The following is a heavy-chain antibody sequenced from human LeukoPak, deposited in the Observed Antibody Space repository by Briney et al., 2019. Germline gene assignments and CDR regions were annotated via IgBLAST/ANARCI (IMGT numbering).Heavy chain of an antibody. Sequence: SETLSLTCTVSGGSISSGSSYWSWIRQPAGKGLEWIGRIYTSGSTNYNPSRKSRVTISVDTSKNQFSLKLSSVTAADTAVYYCARGGGAAAGQKFDCWGQGTLVTVSS. CDR3: ARGGGAAAGQKFDC. J-gene: IGHJ4*02. CDR2: IYTSGST. D-gene: IGHD6-13*01. V-gene: IGHV4-61*02. CDR1: GGSISSGSSY.